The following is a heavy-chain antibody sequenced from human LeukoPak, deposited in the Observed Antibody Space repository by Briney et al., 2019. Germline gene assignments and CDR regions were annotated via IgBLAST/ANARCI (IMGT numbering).Heavy chain of an antibody. V-gene: IGHV3-21*01. Sequence: PGRSLRLSCAASISSFSSSMMHWVRQAPGKGLEWVSSISSSSSYIYYADSVKGRFTISRDNAKNSLYLQMNSLRAEDTAVYYCARARGGITVATCDYWGQGTLVTVSS. CDR2: ISSSSSYI. D-gene: IGHD4-23*01. CDR3: ARARGGITVATCDY. J-gene: IGHJ4*02. CDR1: ISSFSSSM.